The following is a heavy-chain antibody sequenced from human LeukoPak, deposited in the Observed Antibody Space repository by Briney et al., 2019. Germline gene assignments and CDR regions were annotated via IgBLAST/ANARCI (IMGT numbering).Heavy chain of an antibody. CDR1: GGSITSGGYY. CDR3: ARSARSYGYNY. Sequence: SETLSLTCTVSGGSITSGGYYWSWIRQHPEKGLEWIGYIYYSGSSYYNPSLKSRVTTSVDTSKNQFSLKLSSMTAADTAVYYCARSARSYGYNYWGQGTLVTVSS. V-gene: IGHV4-31*03. D-gene: IGHD5-18*01. CDR2: IYYSGSS. J-gene: IGHJ4*02.